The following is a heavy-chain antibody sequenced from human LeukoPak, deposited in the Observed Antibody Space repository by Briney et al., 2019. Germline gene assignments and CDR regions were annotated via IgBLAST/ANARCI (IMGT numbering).Heavy chain of an antibody. CDR2: ISSSGSII. D-gene: IGHD2/OR15-2a*01. V-gene: IGHV3-11*01. CDR1: GFTFSDYY. Sequence: GGSLRLSCAASGFTFSDYYMSWIRQAPGKGLEWVSCISSSGSIIYYADSVKGRFAISRDSAKNSLYLQMNSLRAEDTAVYYCARTMRNPDSWGQGTLVTVSS. J-gene: IGHJ4*02. CDR3: ARTMRNPDS.